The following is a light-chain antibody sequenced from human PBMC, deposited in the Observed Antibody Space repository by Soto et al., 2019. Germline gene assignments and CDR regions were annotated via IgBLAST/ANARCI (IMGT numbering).Light chain of an antibody. CDR1: QSISSSY. J-gene: IGKJ1*01. CDR2: GAS. CDR3: HQYGRAPAWT. Sequence: EIALTQSPGTLSLFPGERATLSCRASQSISSSYLAWYQQKPGQAARLLIHGASNRATGIPARFSGAGSGTDFTLTISRLEPEDFAVYYCHQYGRAPAWTCGQGTKVEIK. V-gene: IGKV3-20*01.